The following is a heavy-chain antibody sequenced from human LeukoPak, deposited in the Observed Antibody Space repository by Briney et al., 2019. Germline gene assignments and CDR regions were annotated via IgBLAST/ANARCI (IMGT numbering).Heavy chain of an antibody. CDR3: ASQGHHGKIVGTTLSYFYMDV. V-gene: IGHV4-34*01. CDR2: INHSGST. J-gene: IGHJ6*03. CDR1: GGSFSGYY. Sequence: KTSETLSLTCAVYGGSFSGYYWSWIRQPPGKGLEWIGEINHSGSTNYNPSLKSRVTISVDTSKNQSTLKLSSVTAADTAFYYCASQGHHGKIVGTTLSYFYMDVWGKGTTVTVSS. D-gene: IGHD1-26*01.